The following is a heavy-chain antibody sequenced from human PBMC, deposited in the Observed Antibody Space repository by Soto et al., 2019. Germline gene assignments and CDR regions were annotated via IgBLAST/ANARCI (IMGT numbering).Heavy chain of an antibody. J-gene: IGHJ4*02. V-gene: IGHV3-49*05. D-gene: IGHD3-22*01. Sequence: EVQLVESGGGLVKPGRSLRLSCTASGFTFGDYAMSWFRQAPGKGLEWVGFIRSKAYGGTTEYAASVKGRFTISRDDSKSNDYLQMNSLKTEDKAVYYGTSLTFGYDSAKPFDYWGQGTLVTVSS. CDR3: TSLTFGYDSAKPFDY. CDR1: GFTFGDYA. CDR2: IRSKAYGGTT.